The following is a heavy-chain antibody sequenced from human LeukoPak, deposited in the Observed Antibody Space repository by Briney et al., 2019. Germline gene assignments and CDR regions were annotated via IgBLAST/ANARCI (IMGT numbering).Heavy chain of an antibody. Sequence: GGSLRLSCAASGFTFSSYAMSWVRQAPGKGLEWVSAISGSGGSTYYVDSVKGRFTISRDNSKNTLYLQMNSLRAEDTAVYYCAKDGTYDYVWGSYRREGAFDYWGQGTLVTVSS. CDR1: GFTFSSYA. D-gene: IGHD3-16*02. CDR2: ISGSGGST. V-gene: IGHV3-23*01. J-gene: IGHJ4*02. CDR3: AKDGTYDYVWGSYRREGAFDY.